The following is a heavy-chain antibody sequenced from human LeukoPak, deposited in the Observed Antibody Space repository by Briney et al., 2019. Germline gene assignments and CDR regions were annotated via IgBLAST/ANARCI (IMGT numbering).Heavy chain of an antibody. Sequence: ASVKVSCKVSGYTLTELSMHWVRQAPGKGLEWMGGFDPEDGETIYAQKFQGRVTMTEDTSTDTAYMELSSLRSEDTAVCYCATDLERYFDWLFNWGQGTLVTVSS. V-gene: IGHV1-24*01. CDR2: FDPEDGET. J-gene: IGHJ4*02. D-gene: IGHD3-9*01. CDR3: ATDLERYFDWLFN. CDR1: GYTLTELS.